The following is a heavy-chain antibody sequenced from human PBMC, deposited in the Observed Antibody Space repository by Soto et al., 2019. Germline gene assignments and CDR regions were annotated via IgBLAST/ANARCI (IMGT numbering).Heavy chain of an antibody. CDR2: FYYSGGT. J-gene: IGHJ5*02. CDR1: GGSISSGVYS. Sequence: QVQLQEPGPGLVKPSQTLSLTCTVSGGSISSGVYSGSWIRQNPGKGLEWIGNFYYSGGTYYNPSRRTRVTISVYTSKNQFSLKLSSVTAADTAVYYCARWWSGSRQGFDPWGQGTLVTVSS. D-gene: IGHD3-3*01. V-gene: IGHV4-31*03. CDR3: ARWWSGSRQGFDP.